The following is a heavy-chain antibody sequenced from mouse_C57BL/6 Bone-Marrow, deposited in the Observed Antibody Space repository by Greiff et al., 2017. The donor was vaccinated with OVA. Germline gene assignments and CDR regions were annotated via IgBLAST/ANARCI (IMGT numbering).Heavy chain of an antibody. V-gene: IGHV1-61*01. J-gene: IGHJ3*01. CDR1: GYTFTSYW. D-gene: IGHD3-2*02. CDR2: IYPSDSET. CDR3: ATAQDLPWFAY. Sequence: VQLQPSWAELVRPGSSVKLSCKASGYTFTSYWMDWVKQRPGQGLEWIGNIYPSDSETHYNQQFKDKATLTVDKAASTAYMQLSSLTSEDSAVYYCATAQDLPWFAYWGQGTLVTVSA.